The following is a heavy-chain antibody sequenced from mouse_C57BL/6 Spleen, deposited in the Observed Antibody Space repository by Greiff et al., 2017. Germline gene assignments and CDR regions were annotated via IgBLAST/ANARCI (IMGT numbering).Heavy chain of an antibody. V-gene: IGHV5-9*01. CDR1: GFTFSSYT. J-gene: IGHJ3*01. CDR3: ARVRGYGNYEGFAY. D-gene: IGHD2-1*01. CDR2: ISGGGGNT. Sequence: EVQLVESGGGLVKPGGSLKLSCAASGFTFSSYTMSWVRQTPEKRLEWVATISGGGGNTYYPDSVKGRFTISRDNAKNTLYLQMSSLRSEDTALYYCARVRGYGNYEGFAYWGQGTLVTVSA.